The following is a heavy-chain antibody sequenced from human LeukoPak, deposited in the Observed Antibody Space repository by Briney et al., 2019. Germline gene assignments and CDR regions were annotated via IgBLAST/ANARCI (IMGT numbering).Heavy chain of an antibody. CDR3: ARDYYGSGTYYTPPQASGY. CDR2: ISDSGDST. CDR1: GFTFSDYY. J-gene: IGHJ4*02. D-gene: IGHD3-10*01. Sequence: GGSLRLSCAASGFTFSDYYMSWIRQAPGKGLEWVSGISDSGDSTYYADSVKGRFTISRDNSDNTLFLQMNSLRDEDTAVYFCARDYYGSGTYYTPPQASGYWGQGTLVTVSS. V-gene: IGHV3-23*01.